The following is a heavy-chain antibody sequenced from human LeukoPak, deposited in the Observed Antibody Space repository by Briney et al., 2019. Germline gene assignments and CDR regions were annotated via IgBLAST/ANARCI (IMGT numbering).Heavy chain of an antibody. D-gene: IGHD6-6*01. CDR1: GFTFSSYG. CDR2: IWYDGSNK. Sequence: PGRSLRLSCAASGFTFSSYGMHWVRQAPGKGLEWVAVIWYDGSNKYYADSVKGRFTISRDNSKNTLYLQMNSLGAEDTAVYYCAKDGYSSSSSDYWGQGTLVTVSS. CDR3: AKDGYSSSSSDY. V-gene: IGHV3-33*06. J-gene: IGHJ4*02.